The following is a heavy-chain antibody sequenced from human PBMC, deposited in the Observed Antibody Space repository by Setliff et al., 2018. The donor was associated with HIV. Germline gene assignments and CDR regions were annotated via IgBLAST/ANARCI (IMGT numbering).Heavy chain of an antibody. CDR1: GFTFSSYA. CDR2: ISNSGGST. CDR3: AKVRNVLLIQEFDY. V-gene: IGHV3-23*01. Sequence: GGSLRLSCAASGFTFSSYAMSWVRQAPGKGLEWVSAISNSGGSTYYADSVKGRFTISRDNSKNTLYLQMNSLRAEDTAVYYCAKVRNVLLIQEFDYWGQGTLVTVSS. D-gene: IGHD2-15*01. J-gene: IGHJ4*02.